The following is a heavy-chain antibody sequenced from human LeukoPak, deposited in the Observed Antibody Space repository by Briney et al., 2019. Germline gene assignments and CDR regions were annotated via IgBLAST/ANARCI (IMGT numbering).Heavy chain of an antibody. CDR3: VKERSTRVAAGKFDY. CDR2: ISSNGGST. CDR1: GFTFSYSA. Sequence: GGSLRLSCSASGFTFSYSAMHWVRQARGKGLEYVSAISSNGGSTYYADSLKGRFTISRDNSKSTLYLQMSSVRGEDTAVYYCVKERSTRVAAGKFDYWGQGALVSASS. J-gene: IGHJ4*02. V-gene: IGHV3-64D*09. D-gene: IGHD6-13*01.